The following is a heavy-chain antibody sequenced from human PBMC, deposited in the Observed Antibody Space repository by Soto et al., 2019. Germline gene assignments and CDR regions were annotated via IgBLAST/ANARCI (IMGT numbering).Heavy chain of an antibody. Sequence: QLQLQESGSGLVKPSQTLSLTCAVSGGSISSGGYSWSWIRQPPGKGLEWIGYIYHSGSTYYNPSLKSRVTISVDRSKNPFSLKLSSVTAADTAVYYCARVKGGSYYYFDYWGQGTLVTVSS. CDR2: IYHSGST. J-gene: IGHJ4*02. CDR1: GGSISSGGYS. D-gene: IGHD1-26*01. V-gene: IGHV4-30-2*01. CDR3: ARVKGGSYYYFDY.